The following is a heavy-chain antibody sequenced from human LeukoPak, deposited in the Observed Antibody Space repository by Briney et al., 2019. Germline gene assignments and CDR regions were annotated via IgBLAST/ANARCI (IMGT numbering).Heavy chain of an antibody. Sequence: PSETLSLTCAVYGESISGYYWSWLRQPPGKALEWIGGIYHSGCTNYNPSLKSRVTISVDTSKNQFSLKLSSVTAADTAVYYCARSRGTGIYYYYYYYMDVWGKGTTVTVSS. CDR2: IYHSGCT. CDR1: GESISGYY. J-gene: IGHJ6*03. CDR3: ARSRGTGIYYYYYYYMDV. D-gene: IGHD3-10*01. V-gene: IGHV4-34*01.